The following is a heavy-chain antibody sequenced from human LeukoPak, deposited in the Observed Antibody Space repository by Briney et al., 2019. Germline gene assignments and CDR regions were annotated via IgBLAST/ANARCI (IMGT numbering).Heavy chain of an antibody. V-gene: IGHV3-21*01. CDR3: ARAPTVLVGYCSSSSCQADY. CDR2: ISSSSSYI. CDR1: GFTFSSYS. Sequence: GGSLRLSCVASGFTFSSYSMNWVRQAPGKGLEWVSSISSSSSYIYYADSVKGRFTISRDNAKNSLYPQMNSLRAEDTAVYYCARAPTVLVGYCSSSSCQADYWGQGTLVTVSS. D-gene: IGHD2-2*01. J-gene: IGHJ4*02.